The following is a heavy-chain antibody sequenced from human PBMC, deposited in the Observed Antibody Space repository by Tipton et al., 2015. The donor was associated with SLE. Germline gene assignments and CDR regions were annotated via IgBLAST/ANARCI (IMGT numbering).Heavy chain of an antibody. V-gene: IGHV1-8*01. Sequence: QVQLVQSGPEVKRPGASVKVSCKASGYTFSSYDINWVRQATGQGLEWMGWMNPNSDNTGYAQKFQGRVTMTRNTSINTAYMELSSLRSEDTAVYYCARLPEHQPAGPIDYWGQGTLVTVSS. J-gene: IGHJ4*02. CDR1: GYTFSSYD. CDR2: MNPNSDNT. D-gene: IGHD2-2*01. CDR3: ARLPEHQPAGPIDY.